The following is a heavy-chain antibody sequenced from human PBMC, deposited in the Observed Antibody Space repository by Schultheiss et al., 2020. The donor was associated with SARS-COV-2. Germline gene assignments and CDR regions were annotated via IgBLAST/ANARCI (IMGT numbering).Heavy chain of an antibody. J-gene: IGHJ6*02. CDR1: GGSFSGYY. CDR3: ARLLWFGELSGYYYGMDV. Sequence: SETLSLTCAVYGGSFSGYYWSWIRQPPGKGLEWIGSIYHGGSTYYNPSLKSRATLSVDTSKNQFSLKLSSVTAADTAEYYCARLLWFGELSGYYYGMDVWGQGTTVTVSS. D-gene: IGHD3-10*01. CDR2: IYHGGST. V-gene: IGHV4-34*01.